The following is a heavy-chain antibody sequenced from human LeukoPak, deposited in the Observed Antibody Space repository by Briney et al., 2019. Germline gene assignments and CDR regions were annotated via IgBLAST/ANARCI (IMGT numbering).Heavy chain of an antibody. CDR1: GFTFNSYT. V-gene: IGHV3-21*01. Sequence: PGGSLRLSCAASGFTFNSYTMSWVREAPGKGLEWVSSISSSGNYIYHADSVKGRFTISRDDAQNSVYLQMNSLKDEDTAVYYCARSRSSSPYDKTLNFWGQGTLVIVSS. D-gene: IGHD3-10*01. CDR3: ARSRSSSPYDKTLNF. J-gene: IGHJ4*02. CDR2: ISSSGNYI.